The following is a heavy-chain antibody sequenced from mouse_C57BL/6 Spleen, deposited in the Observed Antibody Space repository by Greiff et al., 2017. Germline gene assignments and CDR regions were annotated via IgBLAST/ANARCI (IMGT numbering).Heavy chain of an antibody. V-gene: IGHV3-6*01. J-gene: IGHJ3*01. CDR3: ERDSSVFAY. D-gene: IGHD3-2*02. CDR1: GYSITSGYY. Sequence: DVKLQESGPGLVKPSQSLSLTCSVTGYSITSGYYWNWIRQFPGNKLEWMGYISYDGSNNYNPSLKNRISITRDTSKNQFFLKLNSVTTEDTATYYCERDSSVFAYWGPGTLVTVSA. CDR2: ISYDGSN.